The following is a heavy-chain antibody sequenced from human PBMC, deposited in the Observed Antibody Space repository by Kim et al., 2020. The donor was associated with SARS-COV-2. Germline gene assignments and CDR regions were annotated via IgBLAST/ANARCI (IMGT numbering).Heavy chain of an antibody. CDR2: GTT. V-gene: IGHV3-49*02. J-gene: IGHJ4*02. CDR3: TREQGYGDI. Sequence: GTTEYAASVKGRFTISRDDSKSIAYLQMNSLKTEDTAVYYCTREQGYGDIWGQGTLVTVSS. D-gene: IGHD4-17*01.